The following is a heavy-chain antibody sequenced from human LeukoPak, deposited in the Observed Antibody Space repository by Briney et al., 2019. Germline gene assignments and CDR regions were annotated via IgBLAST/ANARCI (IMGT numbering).Heavy chain of an antibody. D-gene: IGHD3-22*01. V-gene: IGHV3-30*03. J-gene: IGHJ4*02. CDR3: ARPLTMIVVVPDGFDY. CDR2: ISYDGSNK. CDR1: GFTFSSYG. Sequence: GGSLRLSCAASGFTFSSYGMHWVRQAPGKELEWVAVISYDGSNKYYADSVKGRFTISRDNSKNTLYLQMNSLRAEDTAVYYCARPLTMIVVVPDGFDYWGQGTLVTVSS.